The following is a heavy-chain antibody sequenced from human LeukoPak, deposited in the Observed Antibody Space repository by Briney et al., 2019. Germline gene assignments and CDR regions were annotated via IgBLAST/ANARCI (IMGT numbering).Heavy chain of an antibody. J-gene: IGHJ4*02. Sequence: SETLSLTCTVSGGSISTYYWSWIRQPPGKGLEWIGEINHSGSTNYNPSLKSRVTISVDTSKNQFSLKLSSVTAADTAVYYCARGHTRERSYGGRKYYFDYWGQGTLVTVSS. V-gene: IGHV4-34*01. CDR2: INHSGST. D-gene: IGHD4-23*01. CDR1: GGSISTYY. CDR3: ARGHTRERSYGGRKYYFDY.